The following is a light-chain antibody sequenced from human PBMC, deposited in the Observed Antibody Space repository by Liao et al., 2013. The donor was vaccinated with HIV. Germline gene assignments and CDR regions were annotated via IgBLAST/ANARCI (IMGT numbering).Light chain of an antibody. CDR1: NIGIK. V-gene: IGLV3-21*04. J-gene: IGLJ7*01. CDR2: YDS. CDR3: QVWDSSSDHSEF. Sequence: SYVLTQPPSVSVAPGKTARITCGGNNIGIKCALVPAEPGQAPVLVIYYDSDRPSGIPERFSGSNSGNTATLTISRVEAGDEADYYCQVWDSSSDHSEFVGG.